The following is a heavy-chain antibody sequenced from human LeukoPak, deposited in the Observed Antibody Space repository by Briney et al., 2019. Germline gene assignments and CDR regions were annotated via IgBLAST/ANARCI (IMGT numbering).Heavy chain of an antibody. Sequence: PGGSLRLSCAASGFTFSDYYMSWIRQAPGKGLEWVSAISGSGGSTYYADSVKGRFTISRDNSKNTLYLQMNSLRAEDTAVYYCARETFGFDYWGQGTLVTVSS. CDR3: ARETFGFDY. CDR1: GFTFSDYY. J-gene: IGHJ4*02. CDR2: ISGSGGST. D-gene: IGHD2/OR15-2a*01. V-gene: IGHV3-23*01.